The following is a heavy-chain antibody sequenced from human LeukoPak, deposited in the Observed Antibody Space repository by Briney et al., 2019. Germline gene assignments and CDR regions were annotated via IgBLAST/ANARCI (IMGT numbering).Heavy chain of an antibody. D-gene: IGHD1-26*01. J-gene: IGHJ4*02. CDR3: AKGGWEDY. V-gene: IGHV3-23*01. CDR1: GFTFSNYA. CDR2: ISTGGDNT. Sequence: PGGSLRLSCAASGFTFSNYAMTWVRQAPGKGLEWVSAISTGGDNTYYADSVKGRFTISRDNSKNTLYLQVNGLRAEDTAVYYCAKGGWEDYWGQGTLVTVSS.